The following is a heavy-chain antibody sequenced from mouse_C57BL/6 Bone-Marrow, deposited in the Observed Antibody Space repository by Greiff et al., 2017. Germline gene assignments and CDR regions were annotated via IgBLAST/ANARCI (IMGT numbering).Heavy chain of an antibody. J-gene: IGHJ3*01. V-gene: IGHV14-4*01. CDR3: TRIAY. Sequence: DVQLQESGAELVGPGASVTLSCTASGFNINDDYMRWVKQRPEQGLEWLGWIDHENGATECASTFEGKATITVDTASNTAYLQLSSLTSEDTAVYYCTRIAYWGQGTLVTVSA. CDR2: IDHENGAT. CDR1: GFNINDDY.